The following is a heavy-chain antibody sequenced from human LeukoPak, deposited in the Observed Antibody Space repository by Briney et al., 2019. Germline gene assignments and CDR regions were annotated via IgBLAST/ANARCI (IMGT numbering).Heavy chain of an antibody. D-gene: IGHD3-10*01. CDR3: AKDGNYYGSGEPHFADY. CDR2: ISGSGGST. V-gene: IGHV3-23*01. Sequence: QPGGSLRLSCAASGFTFSSYAMSWVRQAPGKGLEWVSAISGSGGSTYYADSVKGRFTISRDDSKNTLYLQMNSRRGEDTAVYYCAKDGNYYGSGEPHFADYWGQGTLVTVSS. CDR1: GFTFSSYA. J-gene: IGHJ4*02.